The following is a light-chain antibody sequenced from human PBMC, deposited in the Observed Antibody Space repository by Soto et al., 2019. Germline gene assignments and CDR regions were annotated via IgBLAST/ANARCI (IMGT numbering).Light chain of an antibody. J-gene: IGKJ4*01. CDR3: QQYSAYPLS. Sequence: FVLALCPSTLTLSPGGIATLSCRASQSVSNNYLAWYQQKPGQAPILLIYGASSRATATPDRFRGSGSGTDFTLTINRLEPEDFALYYCQQYSAYPLSFGGGTKVDI. V-gene: IGKV3-20*01. CDR1: QSVSNNY. CDR2: GAS.